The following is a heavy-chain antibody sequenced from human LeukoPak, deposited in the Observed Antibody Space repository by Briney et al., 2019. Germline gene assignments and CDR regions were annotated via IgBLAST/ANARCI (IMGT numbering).Heavy chain of an antibody. D-gene: IGHD3-3*01. V-gene: IGHV1-18*01. CDR3: ARAGQDFYFDP. Sequence: ASVKVSFKASGYTFTIYGISWVRQAPGQGLEWMGWISAYNGNTNYAQKLQGRVTMTTATSTSTAYMELWSLRSDDTAVYYCARAGQDFYFDPWGQGTLVTVSS. J-gene: IGHJ5*02. CDR2: ISAYNGNT. CDR1: GYTFTIYG.